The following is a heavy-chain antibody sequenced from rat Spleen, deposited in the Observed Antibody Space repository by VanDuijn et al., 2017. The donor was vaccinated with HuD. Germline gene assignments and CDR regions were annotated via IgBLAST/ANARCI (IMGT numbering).Heavy chain of an antibody. V-gene: IGHV5-31*01. D-gene: IGHD1-9*01. CDR1: GFTFNNYW. Sequence: EVQLVESGGGLVQPGRSLKLSCVASGFTFNNYWMTWIRQAPGKGLEWVASITNTGGSTYYPDSVKGRFTISRDNAKSTLYLQMNSLRSEDTATYYCTRPTSDTYYGYNYPYFDYWGQGVMVTVSS. CDR3: TRPTSDTYYGYNYPYFDY. CDR2: ITNTGGST. J-gene: IGHJ2*01.